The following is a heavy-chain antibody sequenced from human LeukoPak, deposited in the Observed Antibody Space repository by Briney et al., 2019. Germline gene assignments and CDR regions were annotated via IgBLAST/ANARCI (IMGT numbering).Heavy chain of an antibody. CDR2: IRYDGSNK. V-gene: IGHV3-30*02. CDR1: GFTFNSYG. D-gene: IGHD3-3*01. CDR3: AKDLALAEYYDFWSGYYAGGPFDY. J-gene: IGHJ4*02. Sequence: GRSLRLSCAASGFTFNSYGMHWVRQAPGKGLEWVAFIRYDGSNKYYADSVKGRFTISRDNSKNTLYLQMNSLRAEDTAVYYCAKDLALAEYYDFWSGYYAGGPFDYWGQGTLVTVSS.